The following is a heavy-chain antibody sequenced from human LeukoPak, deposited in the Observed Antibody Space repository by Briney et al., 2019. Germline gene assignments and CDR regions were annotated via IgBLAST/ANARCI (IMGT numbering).Heavy chain of an antibody. Sequence: PGGSLRLSCAASGFAFWDYCMNWVRQAPGKGLEWVSTIDSRSSDIHYADSERGRLTISRDNAKNSLYLQMNSLRAEDTAVYYCVRDWGGYGLDVWGQGTTVTVS. D-gene: IGHD3-16*01. J-gene: IGHJ6*02. CDR3: VRDWGGYGLDV. V-gene: IGHV3-21*01. CDR2: IDSRSSDI. CDR1: GFAFWDYC.